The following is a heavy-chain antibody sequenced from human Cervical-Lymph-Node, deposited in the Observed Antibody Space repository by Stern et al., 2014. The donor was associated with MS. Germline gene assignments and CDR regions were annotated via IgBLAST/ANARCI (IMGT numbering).Heavy chain of an antibody. D-gene: IGHD3-3*01. CDR3: VKGGLKQSGHYHFDMNL. CDR2: ISWSGGSV. V-gene: IGHV3-9*01. CDR1: GFTFDDCA. Sequence: EVQLLESGGALVQPGRSLRLTCLGSGFTFDDCAMHWVRQAPGKGLEWVSGISWSGGSVTYSDSVQGRFTVSRDNAKKSLFLQMNSLRVEDTASYYCVKGGLKQSGHYHFDMNLWGRGTAVIVSS. J-gene: IGHJ6*02.